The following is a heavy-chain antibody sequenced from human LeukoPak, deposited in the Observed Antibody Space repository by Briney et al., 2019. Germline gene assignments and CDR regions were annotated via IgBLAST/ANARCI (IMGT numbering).Heavy chain of an antibody. CDR1: GHTFTRLG. CDR2: ISAYNGNT. V-gene: IGHV1-18*01. D-gene: IGHD1-26*01. J-gene: IGHJ6*02. CDR3: ARVLGATSPYGMDV. Sequence: ASVKVSCKAPGHTFTRLGTSWARQAPGQGLEWMGWISAYNGNTNYAQKLQGRVTMTTDTSTSTAYMELRSLRSDDTAVYYCARVLGATSPYGMDVWGQGTTVTVSS.